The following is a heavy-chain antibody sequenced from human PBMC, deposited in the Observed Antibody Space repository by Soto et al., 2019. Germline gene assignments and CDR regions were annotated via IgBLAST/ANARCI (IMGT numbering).Heavy chain of an antibody. Sequence: PSETLSLTCAVSGGPISSGGYSWSWIRQPPGKGLEWIGYIYHSGSTYYNPSLKSRVTISVDRSKNQFSLKLSSVTAADTAVYYFARAGWFGEVYYYFDYWGQGTLVTVSS. V-gene: IGHV4-30-2*01. CDR1: GGPISSGGYS. CDR2: IYHSGST. CDR3: ARAGWFGEVYYYFDY. D-gene: IGHD3-10*01. J-gene: IGHJ4*02.